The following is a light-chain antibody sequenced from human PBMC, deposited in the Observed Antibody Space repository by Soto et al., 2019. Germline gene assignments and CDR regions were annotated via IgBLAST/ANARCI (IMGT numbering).Light chain of an antibody. J-gene: IGLJ2*01. CDR1: SSDIGNYDF. CDR3: SSYRTSTSFIL. CDR2: EVS. V-gene: IGLV2-14*01. Sequence: QSVLTQPASVSGSPGQSITISCTGTSSDIGNYDFGSWYQQVPGTAPKAMIYEVSSRPSGVSNRFSGSKSGNTASLTIYGLQAEDEDYYYWSSYRTSTSFILFGGGTKLTVL.